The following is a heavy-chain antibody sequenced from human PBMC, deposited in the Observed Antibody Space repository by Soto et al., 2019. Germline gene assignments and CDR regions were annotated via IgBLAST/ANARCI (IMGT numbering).Heavy chain of an antibody. CDR2: IFSSGST. Sequence: PETLFLTCTVSGGSISRYYWRWIRQAPGRGLEWIGNIFSSGSTNYNPSLKSRVAISVDTAKNHVSLKLNAATTADTAVYYCAREYYDFWSVTYSYYGLDVWGQGTTVT. J-gene: IGHJ6*02. V-gene: IGHV4-59*01. CDR1: GGSISRYY. D-gene: IGHD3-3*01. CDR3: AREYYDFWSVTYSYYGLDV.